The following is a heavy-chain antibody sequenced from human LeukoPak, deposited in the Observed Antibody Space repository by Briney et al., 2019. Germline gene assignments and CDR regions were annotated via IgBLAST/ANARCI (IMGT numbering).Heavy chain of an antibody. Sequence: SETLSLTCTVSGGSISSYYWSWIRQPPGKGLEWIGYIYYSGSTNYNPSLKSRVTISVDTSKNQFSLKLSSVTAADTAVYYCARVPPYYDYVWGSYRGAFDIWGQGTMVTVSS. CDR2: IYYSGST. D-gene: IGHD3-16*02. CDR3: ARVPPYYDYVWGSYRGAFDI. J-gene: IGHJ3*02. CDR1: GGSISSYY. V-gene: IGHV4-59*01.